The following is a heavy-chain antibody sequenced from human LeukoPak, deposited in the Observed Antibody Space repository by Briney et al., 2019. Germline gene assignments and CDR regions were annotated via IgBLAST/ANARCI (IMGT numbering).Heavy chain of an antibody. D-gene: IGHD2-2*01. CDR2: ISPNSGGT. J-gene: IGHJ6*03. Sequence: ASVKVSCKASGYTFTGFYIHWVRQAPGQGLEWMGWISPNSGGTNYAQKFQGRVTMTRDTSISTAYMELSSLRSGDTAVYYCARGYQLPSYYYYYMHVWGKGTTVTVSS. CDR1: GYTFTGFY. V-gene: IGHV1-2*02. CDR3: ARGYQLPSYYYYYMHV.